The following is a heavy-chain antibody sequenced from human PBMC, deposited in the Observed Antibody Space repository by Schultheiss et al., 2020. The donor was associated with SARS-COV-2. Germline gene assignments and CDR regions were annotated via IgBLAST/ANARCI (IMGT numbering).Heavy chain of an antibody. V-gene: IGHV3-13*03. D-gene: IGHD2-8*01. CDR1: GFTFSSYD. Sequence: GGSLRLSCAACGFTFSSYDIHWVRQATGKGLEWVSAIGTAGDTYYPGSVKGQFTISREKAKNSLYLQMNSLRAEDTAVYYCAKESNGGYDMDVWGQGTTVTVSS. J-gene: IGHJ6*02. CDR3: AKESNGGYDMDV. CDR2: IGTAGDT.